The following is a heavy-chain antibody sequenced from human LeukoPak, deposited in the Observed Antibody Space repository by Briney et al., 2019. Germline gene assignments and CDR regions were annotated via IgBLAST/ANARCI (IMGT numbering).Heavy chain of an antibody. CDR3: ARDLMTTDDAFDI. CDR1: GFTFSTYS. V-gene: IGHV3-48*04. J-gene: IGHJ3*02. D-gene: IGHD3-16*01. Sequence: GGSLRLSCAASGFTFSTYSMNWVRQAPGKGLEWVSYITSTSTTIWYADSVKGRFTISRDNAKNSLYLQMNSLRAEDTALYHCARDLMTTDDAFDIWGQGTMVTVSS. CDR2: ITSTSTTI.